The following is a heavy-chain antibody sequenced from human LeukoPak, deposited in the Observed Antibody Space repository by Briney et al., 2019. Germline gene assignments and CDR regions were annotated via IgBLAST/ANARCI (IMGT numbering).Heavy chain of an antibody. Sequence: ASVKVSCKASGYTFTGYYMHWVRQAPGQGLEWMGWINPNSGGTNYAQKFQGWVTMTRDTSISTAYMELSRLRSDDTAVYYCARERVDKPYGSGPIWGGFDYWGQGTLVTVSS. CDR1: GYTFTGYY. V-gene: IGHV1-2*04. D-gene: IGHD3-10*01. CDR3: ARERVDKPYGSGPIWGGFDY. J-gene: IGHJ4*02. CDR2: INPNSGGT.